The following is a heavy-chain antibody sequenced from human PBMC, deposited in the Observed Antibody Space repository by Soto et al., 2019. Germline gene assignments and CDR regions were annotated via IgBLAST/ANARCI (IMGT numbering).Heavy chain of an antibody. J-gene: IGHJ5*02. CDR2: ISSSSTI. Sequence: GGSLRLSCAASGFTFSSYSMNWVRQAPGKGLEWVSYISSSSTIYYADSVKGRFTISRDNARNSLYLQMNSLRDEDTAVYYCARGADYDSSGIRLNWFDPWGQGTLVTVSS. V-gene: IGHV3-48*02. CDR1: GFTFSSYS. D-gene: IGHD3-22*01. CDR3: ARGADYDSSGIRLNWFDP.